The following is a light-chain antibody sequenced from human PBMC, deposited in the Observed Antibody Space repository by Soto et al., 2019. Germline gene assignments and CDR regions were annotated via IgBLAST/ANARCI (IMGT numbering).Light chain of an antibody. J-gene: IGLJ1*01. CDR2: DVS. V-gene: IGLV2-14*01. CDR1: STDVGGYNY. CDR3: SSYTSRSSSTYV. Sequence: QSVLTQPASVSESPGQTITISCTGTSTDVGGYNYVSWYQQHPGKAPKLMIYDVSNRPSGVSNRFSGSKSGNTASLTISGLQAEDEADYYCSSYTSRSSSTYVFGTGTKATVL.